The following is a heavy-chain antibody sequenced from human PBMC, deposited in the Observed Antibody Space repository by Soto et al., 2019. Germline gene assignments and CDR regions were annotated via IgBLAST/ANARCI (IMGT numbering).Heavy chain of an antibody. CDR2: ISAYNDNT. Sequence: QLVQSGAEVKKPGAPVKVSCKTSGYTFTNFGLSWVRQAPGQGLEWMGWISAYNDNTNYAHNFYGRVTMTADTSTSTVYMELRSVRSDYRAVYYCASEGPRIDCWGQGTLVSVSS. CDR3: ASEGPRIDC. CDR1: GYTFTNFG. J-gene: IGHJ4*02. V-gene: IGHV1-18*01.